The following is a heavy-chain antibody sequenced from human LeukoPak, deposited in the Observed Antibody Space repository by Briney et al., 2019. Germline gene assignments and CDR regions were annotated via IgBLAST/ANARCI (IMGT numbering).Heavy chain of an antibody. J-gene: IGHJ4*02. D-gene: IGHD6-13*01. CDR3: AKSSSWIDY. CDR1: GFTFSSFE. CDR2: ISGSGGST. V-gene: IGHV3-23*01. Sequence: GRSLRLSCAASGFTFSSFEMNWVRQAPGKGLEWVSAISGSGGSTYYADSVKGRFTISRDNSKNTLYLQMNSLRAEDTAVYYCAKSSSWIDYWGQGTLVTVSS.